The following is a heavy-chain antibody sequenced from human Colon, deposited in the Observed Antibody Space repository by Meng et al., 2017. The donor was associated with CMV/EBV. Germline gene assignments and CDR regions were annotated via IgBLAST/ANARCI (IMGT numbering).Heavy chain of an antibody. D-gene: IGHD6-6*01. CDR2: MTPSSGYP. CDR3: ARGGGGTSSDY. J-gene: IGHJ4*01. V-gene: IGHV1-8*01. CDR1: GYTLTDYD. Sequence: ASVKVSCKTSGYTLTDYDVNWVRQAAGQGLEWMGWMTPSSGYPGYAPKFQGRVTMTRDTSTNTAYMELSGLTSEDTAVYYCARGGGGTSSDYWGQGTLVTVSS.